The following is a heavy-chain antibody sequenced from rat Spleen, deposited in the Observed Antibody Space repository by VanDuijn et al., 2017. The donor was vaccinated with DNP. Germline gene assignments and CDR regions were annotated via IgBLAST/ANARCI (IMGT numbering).Heavy chain of an antibody. CDR1: GFTFSDYY. Sequence: EVQLVQSGGGLVQPGTSLKISCAASGFTFSDYYMAWVRQAPTKGLEWVAYISYDGGNTNYGDSVKGRFTISRDNAKSTLYLQMNSLRSEDMATYYCARHVLPLRVWDYWGQGVMVTVSS. CDR2: ISYDGGNT. V-gene: IGHV5-22*01. CDR3: ARHVLPLRVWDY. D-gene: IGHD1-4*01. J-gene: IGHJ2*01.